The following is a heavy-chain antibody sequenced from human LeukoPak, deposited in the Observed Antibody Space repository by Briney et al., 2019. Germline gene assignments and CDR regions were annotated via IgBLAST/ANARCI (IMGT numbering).Heavy chain of an antibody. CDR3: ARRDYNSGKND. CDR2: IYPGDSDT. V-gene: IGHV5-51*01. J-gene: IGHJ4*02. D-gene: IGHD3-10*01. CDR1: GYSFTNYW. Sequence: GESLKISCKASGYSFTNYWIDWVRQMPGNGLEWVGIIYPGDSDTRYSPSLRGQVTISVDKSISTAYLQWSSLKASDTAMYYCARRDYNSGKNDWGQGTLVTVSS.